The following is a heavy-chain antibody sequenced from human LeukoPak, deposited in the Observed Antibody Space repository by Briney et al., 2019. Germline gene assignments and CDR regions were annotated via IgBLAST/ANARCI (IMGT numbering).Heavy chain of an antibody. CDR1: GFTFTSSA. Sequence: GASVKVSCKASGFTFTSSAIQWVRQARGQRLEWIGWIVVGSGNTNYAQKFQERVTITRDMSTSTAYMELSSLRSEDTAVYYCAALSGYDLGYYYYGMDVWGQGTTVTVSS. D-gene: IGHD5-12*01. V-gene: IGHV1-58*02. CDR3: AALSGYDLGYYYYGMDV. J-gene: IGHJ6*02. CDR2: IVVGSGNT.